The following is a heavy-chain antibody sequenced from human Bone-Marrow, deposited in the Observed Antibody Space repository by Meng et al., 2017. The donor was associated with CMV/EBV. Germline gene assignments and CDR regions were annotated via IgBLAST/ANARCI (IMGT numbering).Heavy chain of an antibody. CDR2: IRSKAYGGTT. V-gene: IGHV3-49*04. CDR1: GFTFGDYA. Sequence: GGSLRLSCTASGFTFGDYAMSWVRQAPGKGLEWVGFIRSKAYGGTTEYAASVKGRFTISRDDSKSIGYLQKNSLKTEDTAVDYCTRAREKNNVRRYFDWPPVGYWGQGTLVTVSS. J-gene: IGHJ4*02. D-gene: IGHD3-9*01. CDR3: TRAREKNNVRRYFDWPPVGY.